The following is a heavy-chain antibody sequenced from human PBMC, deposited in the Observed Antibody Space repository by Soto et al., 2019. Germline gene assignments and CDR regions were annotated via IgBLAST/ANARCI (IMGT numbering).Heavy chain of an antibody. Sequence: EVQLVESGGGLVQSGRSLRLYCAASGFTFDDYAMHWVRQAPGKGLEWVSSISWNSGSIAYADSVKGRFTISRDNAKNSLFLQMSSLRPEDTALYYCAKALDYDSSGYYYFDSWGQGTLVTVSS. D-gene: IGHD3-22*01. CDR1: GFTFDDYA. J-gene: IGHJ4*02. V-gene: IGHV3-9*01. CDR2: ISWNSGSI. CDR3: AKALDYDSSGYYYFDS.